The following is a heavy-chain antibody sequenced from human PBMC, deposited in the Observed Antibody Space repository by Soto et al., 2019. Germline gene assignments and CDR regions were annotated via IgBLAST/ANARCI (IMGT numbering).Heavy chain of an antibody. CDR3: ASGSDQGDAFDI. CDR1: GGTFSSYT. D-gene: IGHD2-2*01. Sequence: SVKVSCKASGGTFSSYTISWVRQAPGQGLEWMGRIIPILGIANYAQKFQGRVTITADKSTSTAYMELSSLRSEDTAVYYCASGSDQGDAFDIWGQGTMVTVSS. CDR2: IIPILGIA. J-gene: IGHJ3*02. V-gene: IGHV1-69*02.